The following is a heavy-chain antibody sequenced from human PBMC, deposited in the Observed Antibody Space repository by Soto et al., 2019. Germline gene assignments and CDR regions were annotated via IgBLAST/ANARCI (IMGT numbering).Heavy chain of an antibody. V-gene: IGHV4-31*03. CDR1: GASINRATYY. CDR2: ISYSGNT. D-gene: IGHD3-3*01. J-gene: IGHJ4*01. Sequence: SETLSLTCTVSGASINRATYYWSWIRQGPGEGLEWIGFISYSGNTYHSPSLKSRLVLSVYTSKNQFSLELSFVTAADTAVYYCARGTTPFWSSYRVAYFDSWGHGTLV. CDR3: ARGTTPFWSSYRVAYFDS.